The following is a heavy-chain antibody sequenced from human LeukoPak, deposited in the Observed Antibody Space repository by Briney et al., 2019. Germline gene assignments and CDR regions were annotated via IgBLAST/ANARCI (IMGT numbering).Heavy chain of an antibody. CDR2: IGTAGDT. CDR1: GLTFSTSD. V-gene: IGHV3-13*01. J-gene: IGHJ4*02. CDR3: VRGAAGYDY. D-gene: IGHD5-12*01. Sequence: GGSLRLSCVVSGLTFSTSDMHWVRQATGNGLEWISSIGTAGDTYYSPSVKGRLAISRENAESSLYLQMNSLRVGDTATYYCVRGAAGYDYWGQGTLVTVSS.